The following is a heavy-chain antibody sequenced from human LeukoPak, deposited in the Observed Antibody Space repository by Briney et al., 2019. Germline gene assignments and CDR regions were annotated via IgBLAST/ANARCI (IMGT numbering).Heavy chain of an antibody. V-gene: IGHV4-34*01. CDR3: ARGRLDYGDYAPHFDY. Sequence: SETLSLTCAVYGGSFSGYYWSWIRQPPGKGLEWIGEINHSGSTNYNPSLKSRVTISVDTSKNQFSLKLSSVTAADTAVYYCARGRLDYGDYAPHFDYWGQGTLVTVSS. D-gene: IGHD4-17*01. J-gene: IGHJ4*02. CDR2: INHSGST. CDR1: GGSFSGYY.